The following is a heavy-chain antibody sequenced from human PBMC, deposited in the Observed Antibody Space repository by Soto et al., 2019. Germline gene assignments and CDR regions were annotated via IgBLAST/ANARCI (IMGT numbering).Heavy chain of an antibody. CDR1: GYTFTSYG. V-gene: IGHV1-18*01. CDR3: ARGWEGSSEYYFDS. Sequence: ASVKVSCKASGYTFTSYGISWVRQAPGQGLEWMGWISAYNGNTNYAQKLQGRVTMTTDTSTSTAYMELRSLRSDDPAVYYCARGWEGSSEYYFDSWGQGTLVTVSS. J-gene: IGHJ4*02. CDR2: ISAYNGNT. D-gene: IGHD1-26*01.